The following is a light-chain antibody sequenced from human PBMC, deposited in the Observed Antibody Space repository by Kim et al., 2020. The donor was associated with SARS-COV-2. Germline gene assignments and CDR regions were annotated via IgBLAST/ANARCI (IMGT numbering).Light chain of an antibody. CDR2: QDT. V-gene: IGLV3-1*01. CDR3: QAWDSSTAV. CDR1: KLGDKY. Sequence: GSPGQTASITCSGDKLGDKYACWYQQKPGQSPVLVIYQDTKRPSGIPERFSGSNSGNTATLTISGTQAMDEADYYCQAWDSSTAVFGGGTKLTVL. J-gene: IGLJ2*01.